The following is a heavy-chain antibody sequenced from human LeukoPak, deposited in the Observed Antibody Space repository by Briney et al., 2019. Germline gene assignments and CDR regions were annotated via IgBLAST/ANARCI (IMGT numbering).Heavy chain of an antibody. V-gene: IGHV3-30*02. Sequence: GGSLRLSCAASGFTFSSYGMHWVRQAPGKGLEWVAFIRYDGSNKYYADSVKGRFTISRDNSKNTLYLQMNSLRAEDTAVYYCAKSSLDYYDSSGSLDYWGQGTLVTVSS. D-gene: IGHD3-22*01. CDR2: IRYDGSNK. J-gene: IGHJ4*02. CDR3: AKSSLDYYDSSGSLDY. CDR1: GFTFSSYG.